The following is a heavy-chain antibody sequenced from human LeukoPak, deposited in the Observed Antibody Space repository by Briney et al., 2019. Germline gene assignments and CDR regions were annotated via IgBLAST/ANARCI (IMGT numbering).Heavy chain of an antibody. Sequence: ASVKVSCKASGYTFTSYYMHWVRQAPGQGLEWMGIINPSGGSTSYAQKFQGRVTMTRDTSTSTVYMELSSLRSEDTAVHYCARVSLVYSLVGRMEGAYDYWGQGTLVTVSS. CDR1: GYTFTSYY. D-gene: IGHD2-15*01. J-gene: IGHJ4*02. V-gene: IGHV1-46*01. CDR3: ARVSLVYSLVGRMEGAYDY. CDR2: INPSGGST.